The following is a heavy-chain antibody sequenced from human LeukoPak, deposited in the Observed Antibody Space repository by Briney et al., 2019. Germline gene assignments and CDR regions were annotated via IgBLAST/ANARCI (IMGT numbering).Heavy chain of an antibody. D-gene: IGHD6-19*01. CDR1: Y. J-gene: IGHJ4*02. CDR3: ARAGQWLD. V-gene: IGHV1-2*02. Sequence: YMXWVRQAPGQGLEWMGWINPNSGGTNYAQKFQGRVTMTRDTSISTAYMELSRLRSDDTAVYYCARAGQWLDWGQGTLVTVSS. CDR2: INPNSGGT.